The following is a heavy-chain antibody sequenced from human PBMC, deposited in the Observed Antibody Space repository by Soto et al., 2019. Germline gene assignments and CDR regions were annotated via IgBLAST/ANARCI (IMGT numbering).Heavy chain of an antibody. V-gene: IGHV4-34*01. D-gene: IGHD3-9*01. J-gene: IGHJ4*02. CDR2: INHSGST. CDR1: GGSFSGYY. Sequence: SETLSLTCAVYGGSFSGYYWSWIRQPPGKGLEWIGEINHSGSTNYNPSLKSRVTISVDTSKNQFSLKLSSVTAADTAVYYCASFILTGRYFGYWGQGTLVTVSS. CDR3: ASFILTGRYFGY.